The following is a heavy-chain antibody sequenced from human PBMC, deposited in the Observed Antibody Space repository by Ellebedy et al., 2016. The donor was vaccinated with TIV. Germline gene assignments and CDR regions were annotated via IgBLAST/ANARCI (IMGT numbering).Heavy chain of an antibody. J-gene: IGHJ3*02. V-gene: IGHV3-23*01. CDR2: ISGSGGST. Sequence: GESLKISXAASRFTFSSYAMSWVRQAPGKGLEWVSAISGSGGSTYYADSVKGRFTISRDNSKNTLYLQMNSLRAEDTAVYYCAGTPVAFDIWGQGTMVTVSS. CDR3: AGTPVAFDI. D-gene: IGHD6-13*01. CDR1: RFTFSSYA.